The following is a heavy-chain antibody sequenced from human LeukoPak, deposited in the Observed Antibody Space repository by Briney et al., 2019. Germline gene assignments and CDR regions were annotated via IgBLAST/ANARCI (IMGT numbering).Heavy chain of an antibody. CDR3: ARAGYYYDSSSYYSFDS. Sequence: SETLFLTCTVSGGSVSSYYWGWIRQPPGKGLAWIGYIYDSGSPKYNPSLKSRVTISIDTSKNQLSLNLSSVTAADTAVYYCARAGYYYDSSSYYSFDSWGQGTLVTVSS. CDR2: IYDSGSP. J-gene: IGHJ4*02. CDR1: GGSVSSYY. V-gene: IGHV4-59*02. D-gene: IGHD3-22*01.